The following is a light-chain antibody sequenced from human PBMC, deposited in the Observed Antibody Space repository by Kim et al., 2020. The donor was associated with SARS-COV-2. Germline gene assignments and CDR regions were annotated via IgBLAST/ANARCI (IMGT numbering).Light chain of an antibody. CDR3: QYYKDASL. CDR1: QGISNY. J-gene: IGKJ1*01. V-gene: IGKV1-27*01. Sequence: SASVGERVTITCRASQGISNYLAWYQQKPGKVPQLLIYAASTLQSGVPSRFSGSASGTDFTLTISTLQPEDVATYYCQYYKDASLFGQGTKVDIK. CDR2: AAS.